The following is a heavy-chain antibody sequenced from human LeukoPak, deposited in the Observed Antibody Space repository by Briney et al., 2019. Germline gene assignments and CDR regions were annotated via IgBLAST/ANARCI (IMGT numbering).Heavy chain of an antibody. CDR2: IYHSGST. V-gene: IGHV4-30-2*01. CDR3: AARLTGDRYYYYYGMDV. CDR1: GGSISSGGYS. J-gene: IGHJ6*02. D-gene: IGHD7-27*01. Sequence: SETLSLTCAVSGGSISSGGYSWSWIRQPPGKGLEWIGYIYHSGSTYYNPSLKSRVTISVDRSKNQFSLKLSSVTAADTAVYYCAARLTGDRYYYYYGMDVWGQGTTVTVSS.